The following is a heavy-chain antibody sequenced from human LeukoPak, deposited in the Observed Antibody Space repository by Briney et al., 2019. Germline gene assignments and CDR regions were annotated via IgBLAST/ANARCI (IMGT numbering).Heavy chain of an antibody. CDR2: ISGSGGST. D-gene: IGHD3-9*01. CDR1: GFTFSSYA. V-gene: IGHV3-23*01. J-gene: IGHJ3*02. CDR3: AKSEMDYGILTGPDAFDI. Sequence: PGGSLRLSCAASGFTFSSYAMSWVRQAPGKGLEWVSAISGSGGSTYYADSVKGRFTISRGNSKNTLYLQMNSLRAEDTAVYYCAKSEMDYGILTGPDAFDIWGQGTMVTVSS.